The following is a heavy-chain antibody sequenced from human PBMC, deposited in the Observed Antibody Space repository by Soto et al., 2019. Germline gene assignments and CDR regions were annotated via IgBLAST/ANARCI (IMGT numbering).Heavy chain of an antibody. CDR1: GATFSSYA. CDR3: AGDGPHLEHYFAS. V-gene: IGHV1-69*01. J-gene: IGHJ4*02. CDR2: IFPIFGSA. Sequence: QVQLVHSGAEVKKPGSSVKVSCKASGATFSSYAISWVRQAPGQGLEWMGGIFPIFGSANYAQKFQGTVTITADESTSTAYMELRSLRSEDTAMYYCAGDGPHLEHYFASWGQGTLVTVSS.